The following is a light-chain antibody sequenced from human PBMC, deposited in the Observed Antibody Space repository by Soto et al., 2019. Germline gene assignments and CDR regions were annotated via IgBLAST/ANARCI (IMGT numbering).Light chain of an antibody. V-gene: IGKV1-5*03. Sequence: DIHLSQSPSFLSASVGDSVTITCRASQSTSSYLAWYQQKPGKAPKLLIYQASSLENGVPSRFSGSGSGTEFSLTISSLQPDDFATYYCQQYSSHSTFGQGTKVDIK. CDR2: QAS. CDR3: QQYSSHST. CDR1: QSTSSY. J-gene: IGKJ1*01.